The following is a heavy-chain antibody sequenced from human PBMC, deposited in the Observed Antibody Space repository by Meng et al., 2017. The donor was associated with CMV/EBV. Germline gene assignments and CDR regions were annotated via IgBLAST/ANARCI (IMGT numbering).Heavy chain of an antibody. J-gene: IGHJ4*02. D-gene: IGHD3-3*01. CDR1: GYTFTNYA. CDR2: INTNTGNP. Sequence: ASVKVSCKASGYTFTNYAMNWVREAPGQGLEWMGWINTNTGNPTYAQGFTGRFVFSLDTSVSTAYLQICSLKAEDTAVYYCARDLKRWRITIFPYWGQGTLVTVSS. V-gene: IGHV7-4-1*01. CDR3: ARDLKRWRITIFPY.